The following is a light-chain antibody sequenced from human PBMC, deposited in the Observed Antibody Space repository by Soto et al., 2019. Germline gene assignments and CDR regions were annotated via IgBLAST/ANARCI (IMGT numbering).Light chain of an antibody. J-gene: IGKJ4*01. CDR1: QTVSSRY. Sequence: EIGLTQSPGTLSLSPGERATLSCRASQTVSSRYLDRYQQKPGQAPSRLIYGASSRPTGIPARFSVSGSVTDFTLTISRLEAEDFAVYHCQQYCSSPPTVGGGTKVEIK. V-gene: IGKV3-20*01. CDR2: GAS. CDR3: QQYCSSPPT.